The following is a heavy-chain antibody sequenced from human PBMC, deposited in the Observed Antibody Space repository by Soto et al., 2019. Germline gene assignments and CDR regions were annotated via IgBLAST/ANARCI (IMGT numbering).Heavy chain of an antibody. Sequence: PSETLSLTCTVSGGSVSSGSYYWSWIRQPPGKGLEWIGYAYYSGSTNYNPSLKSRVTISIDPSKNQVSLKLSSVTAADTAVYYCARDPGYYDTSGYYQAPFDYWGQGALVTVSS. CDR3: ARDPGYYDTSGYYQAPFDY. CDR2: AYYSGST. D-gene: IGHD3-22*01. CDR1: GGSVSSGSYY. J-gene: IGHJ4*02. V-gene: IGHV4-61*01.